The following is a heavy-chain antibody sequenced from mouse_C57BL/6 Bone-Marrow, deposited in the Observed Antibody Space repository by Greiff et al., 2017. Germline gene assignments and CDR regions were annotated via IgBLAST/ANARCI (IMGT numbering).Heavy chain of an antibody. Sequence: QVQLQQPGAELVKPGASVKLSCKASGYTFTSYWMHWVKQRPGRGLEWIGRIDPNSGGTKYNEKFKSKATLTVDKPSSTAYIQLSSLTSEDSAVYYCASSHYYGSSYPFVWGTGTTVTVSS. CDR1: GYTFTSYW. CDR3: ASSHYYGSSYPFV. CDR2: IDPNSGGT. D-gene: IGHD1-1*01. V-gene: IGHV1-72*01. J-gene: IGHJ1*03.